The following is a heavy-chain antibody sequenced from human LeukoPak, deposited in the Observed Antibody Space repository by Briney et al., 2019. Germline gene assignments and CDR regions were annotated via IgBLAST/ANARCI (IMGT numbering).Heavy chain of an antibody. CDR3: ARTTLTSFNSFDI. V-gene: IGHV3-30-3*01. J-gene: IGHJ3*02. CDR2: ISYDGGNK. Sequence: PGGSLRLSCAASGFTFSSYDMHWVRQAPGKGLEWVAVISYDGGNKYYADSVRGRSTIFRDNSKNTLNLEMNSLRVDDTAVYYSARTTLTSFNSFDIWGQGTMVTVSS. CDR1: GFTFSSYD. D-gene: IGHD4-17*01.